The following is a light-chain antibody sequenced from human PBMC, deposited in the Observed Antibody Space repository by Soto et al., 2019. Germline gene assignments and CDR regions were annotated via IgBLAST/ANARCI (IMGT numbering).Light chain of an antibody. CDR1: SSNIGAGYD. V-gene: IGLV1-40*01. Sequence: QSVLTQPPSVSGAPGQSVTISCTGSSSNIGAGYDVHWYQQLPGTAPKLLIYDNSNRPSVVPDRFSGSKSGTSASLALTGLQDEEEADECLQCYDSSMSRYFYGKGTKLTVL. J-gene: IGLJ1*01. CDR2: DNS. CDR3: QCYDSSMSRYF.